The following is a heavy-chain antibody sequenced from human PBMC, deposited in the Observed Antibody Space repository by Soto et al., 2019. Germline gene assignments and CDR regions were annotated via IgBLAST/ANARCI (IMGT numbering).Heavy chain of an antibody. Sequence: QVQLQQWGAGLLKPSETLSLTCAVHGGSFSGYYWDWIRQPPGKGLEWIGEINHSGSTNYNPSLKGRVTISVDTSNNQFSLKLSSVTAADTAVYYCARGGHDSSGYNLSYNMDVWGKGTTVTVS. J-gene: IGHJ6*03. CDR1: GGSFSGYY. D-gene: IGHD3-22*01. CDR3: ARGGHDSSGYNLSYNMDV. CDR2: INHSGST. V-gene: IGHV4-34*01.